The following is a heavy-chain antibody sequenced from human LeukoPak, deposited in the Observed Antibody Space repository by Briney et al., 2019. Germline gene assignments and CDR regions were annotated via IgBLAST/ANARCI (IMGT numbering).Heavy chain of an antibody. D-gene: IGHD4-17*01. CDR1: GGSISSSSYY. CDR3: ARDVTVMTTVPIFDC. CDR2: IYYSGST. J-gene: IGHJ4*02. Sequence: SETLSLTCTVSGGSISSSSYYWGWIRQPPGKGLEWIGSIYYSGSTYYNPSLKSRVTISVDTSKNQFSLKLSSVTAADTAVYYCARDVTVMTTVPIFDCWGQGTLVTVSS. V-gene: IGHV4-39*07.